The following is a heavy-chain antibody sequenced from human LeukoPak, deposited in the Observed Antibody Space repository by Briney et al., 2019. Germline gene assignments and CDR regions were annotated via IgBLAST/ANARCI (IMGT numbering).Heavy chain of an antibody. CDR2: ISAYNGNT. CDR3: ARDFGGYESLPGY. CDR1: GYTFTSYG. J-gene: IGHJ4*02. Sequence: EASVKVSCKASGYTFTSYGISWVRQAPGQGLEWMGWISAYNGNTNYAQKFQGRVTITRDTSASTAYMELSSLRSEDTAVYYCARDFGGYESLPGYWGQGTLVTVSS. D-gene: IGHD5-12*01. V-gene: IGHV1-18*01.